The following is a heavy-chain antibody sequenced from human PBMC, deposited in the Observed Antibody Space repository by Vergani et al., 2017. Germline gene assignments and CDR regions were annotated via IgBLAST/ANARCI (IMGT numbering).Heavy chain of an antibody. CDR3: AREVGFVPDTVTNFDY. Sequence: QVQLVESGGGVVQPGRSLRLSCAASGFTFSSYAMHWVRQAPGKGLEWVPVISYDGSNKYYADSVKGRFTISRDNSKNTLYLQMNSLRAEDTAVYYWAREVGFVPDTVTNFDYWGQGTLVTVSS. CDR2: ISYDGSNK. D-gene: IGHD4-17*01. CDR1: GFTFSSYA. V-gene: IGHV3-30*04. J-gene: IGHJ4*02.